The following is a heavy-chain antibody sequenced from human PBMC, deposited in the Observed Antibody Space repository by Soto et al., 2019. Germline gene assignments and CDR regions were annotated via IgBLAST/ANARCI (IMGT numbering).Heavy chain of an antibody. Sequence: EVQLLESWGGLVQPGGSLRLSCAASGFTFRINAMSWVRQVPGKGLEWVSTISDSADSAYYADSVKGRFTISRDNSKNTLYLQMNSLRAEDTAVYYCARPYGGKIGDAVDLWGQGITVTVSS. CDR2: ISDSADSA. D-gene: IGHD2-15*01. J-gene: IGHJ3*01. CDR1: GFTFRINA. V-gene: IGHV3-23*01. CDR3: ARPYGGKIGDAVDL.